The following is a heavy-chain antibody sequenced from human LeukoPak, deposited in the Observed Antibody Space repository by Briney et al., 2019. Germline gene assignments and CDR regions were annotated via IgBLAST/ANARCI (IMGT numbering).Heavy chain of an antibody. CDR1: GGSISSGGYY. V-gene: IGHV4-31*03. CDR2: IYYSGST. CDR3: ARGNSGYAFLIDY. Sequence: SETLSLTCTVSGGSISSGGYYWSWIRQHPGKGLEWIGYIYYSGSTYYNPSLKSRVTISVDTSKNQFSLKLSSVTAADTAVYYCARGNSGYAFLIDYWGQGTLVTVSS. D-gene: IGHD5-12*01. J-gene: IGHJ4*02.